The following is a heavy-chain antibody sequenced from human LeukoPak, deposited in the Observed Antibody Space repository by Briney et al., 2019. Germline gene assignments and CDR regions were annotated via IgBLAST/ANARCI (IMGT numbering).Heavy chain of an antibody. J-gene: IGHJ6*03. Sequence: GGSLRLSCAASGFTFSSYAMSWVRQAPGKGLEWVSAIRGSGDRTHYADSVKGRFTISRDNSKNTLYLQMNSLRAEDTAVYYCAKSYRYDSSGYYYYYMDVWGKGTTVTISS. CDR2: IRGSGDRT. D-gene: IGHD3-22*01. CDR1: GFTFSSYA. V-gene: IGHV3-23*01. CDR3: AKSYRYDSSGYYYYYMDV.